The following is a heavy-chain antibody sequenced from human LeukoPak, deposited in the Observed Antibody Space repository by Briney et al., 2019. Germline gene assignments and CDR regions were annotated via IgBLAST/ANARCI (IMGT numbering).Heavy chain of an antibody. CDR2: TSYSGNT. CDR1: GGSIGNYY. Sequence: PSETLSLTCIVSGGSIGNYYWNWIRQPPGKGLEWIGYTSYSGNTIYNPSLKSRVTISIDPFKNQLSLKVTSVTAADTAVYYCARDHGYFGMDVWGQGTTATISS. V-gene: IGHV4-59*01. J-gene: IGHJ6*02. CDR3: ARDHGYFGMDV.